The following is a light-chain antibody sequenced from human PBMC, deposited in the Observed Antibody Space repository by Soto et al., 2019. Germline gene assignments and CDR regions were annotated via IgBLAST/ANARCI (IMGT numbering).Light chain of an antibody. CDR1: QSVNSN. V-gene: IGKV3-15*01. Sequence: ETVRTQSPATLSVSPGERATLSCRASQSVNSNLAWYQQKLGQAPRVLIYGASTRATGIPARFSGSGSETEFILTINRLQSEDFAIYYCHHYNTWPWTFGQGTKVEI. J-gene: IGKJ1*01. CDR3: HHYNTWPWT. CDR2: GAS.